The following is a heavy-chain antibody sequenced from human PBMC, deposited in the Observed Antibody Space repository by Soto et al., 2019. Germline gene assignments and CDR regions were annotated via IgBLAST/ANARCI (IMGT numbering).Heavy chain of an antibody. CDR1: GFSVNSKGVG. Sequence: QITLKESGPTVVRPTQTLTLTCSFSGFSVNSKGVGVGWIRQPPGKALEYVALIYWDDDKRYSPSLRHRLTITKDASGNHVVLTWADAETRDTGTYFCAYKWGETWSYFDPWGPGIGVNVSS. V-gene: IGHV2-5*02. CDR2: IYWDDDK. D-gene: IGHD3-10*01. J-gene: IGHJ4*02. CDR3: AYKWGETWSYFDP.